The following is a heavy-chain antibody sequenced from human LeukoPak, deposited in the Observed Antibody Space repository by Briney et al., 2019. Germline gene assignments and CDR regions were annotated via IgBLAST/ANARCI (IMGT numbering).Heavy chain of an antibody. Sequence: GGSLRLSCAASGFTFSSYWMSWVRQAPGKGLEWVANLNQDGSEKKYVDSVKGRFTISRDNAKNSLYLQMNSLRAEDTAVYYCASGNYFDYWGQGTLVTVSS. CDR2: LNQDGSEK. CDR1: GFTFSSYW. V-gene: IGHV3-7*01. CDR3: ASGNYFDY. D-gene: IGHD1-26*01. J-gene: IGHJ4*02.